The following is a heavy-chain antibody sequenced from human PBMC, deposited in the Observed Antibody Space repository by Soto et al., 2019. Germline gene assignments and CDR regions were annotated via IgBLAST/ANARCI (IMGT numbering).Heavy chain of an antibody. Sequence: QVHLVQSGAEVKKPGASVKVSCKTSGYTFTRYGISWVRQAPGQGLEWMGWISGYDGRTNFAQKVQDRVTMTTDTSTSPVYMELRSLSSDDTAVYYCAREGDLPYYFYGMDVWGQGTTVTVSS. CDR3: AREGDLPYYFYGMDV. D-gene: IGHD2-21*02. J-gene: IGHJ6*02. CDR1: GYTFTRYG. V-gene: IGHV1-18*01. CDR2: ISGYDGRT.